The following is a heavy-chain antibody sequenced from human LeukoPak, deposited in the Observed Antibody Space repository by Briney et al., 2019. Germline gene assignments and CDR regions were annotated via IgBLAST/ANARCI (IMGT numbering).Heavy chain of an antibody. CDR3: AKVGTNRLRLGELSLYH. J-gene: IGHJ4*02. V-gene: IGHV3-23*01. Sequence: GGSLRLSCAASGFTFRNYAMTWVRQVPGKGLEWVSSISGSGGTTYSADSVKGRFTISRDNSKNTVYLQMNSLRAEDTAVYYCAKVGTNRLRLGELSLYHWGQGTLVTVSS. CDR2: ISGSGGTT. CDR1: GFTFRNYA. D-gene: IGHD3-16*02.